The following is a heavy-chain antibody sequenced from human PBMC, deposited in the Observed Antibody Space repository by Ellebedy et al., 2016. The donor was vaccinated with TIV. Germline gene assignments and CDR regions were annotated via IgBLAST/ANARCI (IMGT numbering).Heavy chain of an antibody. Sequence: GGSLRLSCAASGFTFSSYAMSWVRQAPGKGLEWVSAISGSGGSTYYADSVKGRFTISRDNSKNTLYLQMNSLRAEDTAVYYCARVNSISIRNIVVVGWFDPWGQGTLVTVSS. V-gene: IGHV3-23*01. CDR3: ARVNSISIRNIVVVGWFDP. J-gene: IGHJ5*02. CDR2: ISGSGGST. D-gene: IGHD2-2*01. CDR1: GFTFSSYA.